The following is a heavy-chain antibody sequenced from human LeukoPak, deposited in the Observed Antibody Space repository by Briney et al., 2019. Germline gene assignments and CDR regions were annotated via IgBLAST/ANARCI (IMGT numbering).Heavy chain of an antibody. D-gene: IGHD6-19*01. Sequence: ASETLSLTCTVSGGSISNYYWSWIRQPPGKGLEWIGYISYSGSTNHNPSLKSRVTISVDTSKNQFSLKLSSVTAADTAVYYCARYTTSGWYQVVYWGQGTLVTVSS. V-gene: IGHV4-59*01. J-gene: IGHJ4*02. CDR2: ISYSGST. CDR1: GGSISNYY. CDR3: ARYTTSGWYQVVY.